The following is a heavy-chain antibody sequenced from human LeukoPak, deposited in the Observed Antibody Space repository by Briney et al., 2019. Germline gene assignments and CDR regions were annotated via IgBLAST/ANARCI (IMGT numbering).Heavy chain of an antibody. Sequence: SETLSLTCSVSGGLITSTIHYWAWIRQPPGQGLEWIASIYYNGTTYYNESVASRVPMSVDTSRNQFSLRLSSVSAADTSVYYCARQPTVKRGAVASNFDYWGRGTLVTVCS. D-gene: IGHD6-19*01. CDR3: ARQPTVKRGAVASNFDY. CDR2: IYYNGTT. J-gene: IGHJ4*02. V-gene: IGHV4-39*01. CDR1: GGLITSTIHY.